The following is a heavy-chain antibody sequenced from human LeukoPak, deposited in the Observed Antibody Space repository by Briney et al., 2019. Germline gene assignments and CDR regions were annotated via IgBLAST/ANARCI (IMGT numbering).Heavy chain of an antibody. V-gene: IGHV4-34*01. CDR1: GGSFSRYY. CDR3: ANSAQVDTFDY. D-gene: IGHD5-18*01. Sequence: SETLSLTCAVYGGSFSRYYWSWIRQPPGKGLEWIGEINHSGSTNYNPSLKSRVTISVDTSKNQFSLKLSSVTAADTAVYYCANSAQVDTFDYWGQGTLVTVSS. J-gene: IGHJ4*02. CDR2: INHSGST.